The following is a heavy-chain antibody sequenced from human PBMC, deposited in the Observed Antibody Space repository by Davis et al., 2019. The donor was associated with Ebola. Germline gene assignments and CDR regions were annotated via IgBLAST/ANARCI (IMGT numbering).Heavy chain of an antibody. V-gene: IGHV1-46*03. CDR1: GYTFTYRY. CDR2: INPSGGST. Sequence: ASVKVSCKASGYTFTYRYLHWVRQAPGQGLEWMGIINPSGGSTSYAQKFQGRVTMTRDTSTSTVYMELSSLRSEDTAVYYCALGYCSGGSCYNYFDYWGQGTLVTVSS. CDR3: ALGYCSGGSCYNYFDY. D-gene: IGHD2-15*01. J-gene: IGHJ4*02.